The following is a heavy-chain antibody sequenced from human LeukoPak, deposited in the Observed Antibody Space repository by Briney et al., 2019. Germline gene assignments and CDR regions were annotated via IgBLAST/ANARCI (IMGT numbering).Heavy chain of an antibody. Sequence: PSQTLSLTCTVSGGSISSGDYYWSWIRQPPGRGLEWIGYIYYSGSTYYNPSLKSRVTISVDKSKNQFSLKLSSVTAADTAVYYCARMGYCSSTSCYYGAFDIWGQGTMVTVSS. J-gene: IGHJ3*02. CDR3: ARMGYCSSTSCYYGAFDI. CDR1: GGSISSGDYY. V-gene: IGHV4-30-4*01. CDR2: IYYSGST. D-gene: IGHD2-2*01.